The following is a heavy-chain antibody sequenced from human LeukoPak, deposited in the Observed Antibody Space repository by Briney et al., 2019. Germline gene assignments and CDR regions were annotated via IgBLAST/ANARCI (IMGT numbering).Heavy chain of an antibody. J-gene: IGHJ4*02. CDR2: IYHSGST. V-gene: IGHV4-30-2*01. CDR3: ATLSEQQLVADY. Sequence: PSQTLSLTCAVSGVSISSGGYSWSWIRQPPGKGLEWIGYIYHSGSTYYNPSLKSRVTISVDRSKNQFSLKLSSVTAADTAVYYCATLSEQQLVADYWSQGTLVTVSS. D-gene: IGHD6-13*01. CDR1: GVSISSGGYS.